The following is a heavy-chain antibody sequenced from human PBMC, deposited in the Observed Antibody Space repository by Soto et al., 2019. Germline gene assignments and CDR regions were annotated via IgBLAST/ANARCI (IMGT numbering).Heavy chain of an antibody. V-gene: IGHV1-69*01. D-gene: IGHD5-18*01. CDR1: GGIFTNNA. CDR3: ATGGHNDGYNFYHGMHV. J-gene: IGHJ6*02. Sequence: QVQVVQSGAEVKKPGSSVKVSCKVSGGIFTNNAISWVRQAPGRGIEWLGGVIPLFDTVYYAQIFRGRLRISADGATTTAYMELSGLTSADTPVYFCATGGHNDGYNFYHGMHVWVQGTTVTVS. CDR2: VIPLFDTV.